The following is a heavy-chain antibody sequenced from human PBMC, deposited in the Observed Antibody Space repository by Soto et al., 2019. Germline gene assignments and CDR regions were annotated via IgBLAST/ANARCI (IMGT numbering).Heavy chain of an antibody. J-gene: IGHJ6*02. CDR1: GLDFGREV. CDR3: AHVAPPSYYDMAV. D-gene: IGHD5-12*01. V-gene: IGHV3-23*01. Sequence: GESLKISCAASGLDFGREVMGWGRQGPGKGVEWVSSISGSGRTIYHADSMRGRFAISRDNSKNSLYLQLNKLTVAAAAVYYCAHVAPPSYYDMAVSPQAPTLPLSS. CDR2: ISGSGRTI.